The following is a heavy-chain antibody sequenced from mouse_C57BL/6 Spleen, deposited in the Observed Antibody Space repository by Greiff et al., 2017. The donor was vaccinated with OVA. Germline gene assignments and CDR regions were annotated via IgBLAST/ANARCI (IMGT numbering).Heavy chain of an antibody. Sequence: EVQRVESEGGLVQPGSSMKLSCTASGFTFSDYYMAWVRQVPEKGLEWVANINYDGSSTYYLDSLKSRFIISRDNDKNILYLQMSSLKSEDTATYYCARGDYDGLAYWGQGTLVTVSA. D-gene: IGHD2-4*01. V-gene: IGHV5-16*01. J-gene: IGHJ3*01. CDR3: ARGDYDGLAY. CDR2: INYDGSST. CDR1: GFTFSDYY.